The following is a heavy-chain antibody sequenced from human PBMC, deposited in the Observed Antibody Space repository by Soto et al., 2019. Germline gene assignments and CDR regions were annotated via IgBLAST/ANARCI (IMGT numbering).Heavy chain of an antibody. CDR3: TTGSVEGI. CDR1: GFSFTDAW. CDR2: IKTSAGGGAT. D-gene: IGHD2-15*01. V-gene: IGHV3-15*07. Sequence: EVQLVESAGGLVKPGGSLRLSCVASGFSFTDAWMNWVRQAPGEGLEWVGRIKTSAGGGATDYAAPVQGRFTISRDDSKNALYRHMNSLRTEDTAIYYCTTGSVEGIWGQGTTVTVSS. J-gene: IGHJ6*02.